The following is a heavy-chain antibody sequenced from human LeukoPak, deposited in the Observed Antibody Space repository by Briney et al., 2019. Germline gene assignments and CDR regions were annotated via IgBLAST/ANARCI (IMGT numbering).Heavy chain of an antibody. CDR1: VASISNYY. D-gene: IGHD5-18*01. V-gene: IGHV4-4*09. Sequence: PSETLSLTCAVSVASISNYYWSWIRQAPGKGLEWIGYISTSGSTNYNPSLKSRVSISLDTSNNRFSLNLHFVTAADTAVYFCASPRTSYRYTFDYWGPGALVTVSS. CDR2: ISTSGST. J-gene: IGHJ4*02. CDR3: ASPRTSYRYTFDY.